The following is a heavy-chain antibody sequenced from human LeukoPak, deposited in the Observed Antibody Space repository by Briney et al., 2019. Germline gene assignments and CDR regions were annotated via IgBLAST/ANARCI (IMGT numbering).Heavy chain of an antibody. CDR1: GFTFGDYA. V-gene: IGHV3-49*03. CDR2: IRSKAYGGTT. Sequence: SGGSLRLSCTASGFTFGDYAMSWFRQAPGKGLECVGFIRSKAYGGTTEYAASVKGRFTISRDDSKSIVYLQMNGLKTDDTAVYYCTGLKGTGWPIDYWGQGTLVTVPS. CDR3: TGLKGTGWPIDY. J-gene: IGHJ4*02. D-gene: IGHD6-19*01.